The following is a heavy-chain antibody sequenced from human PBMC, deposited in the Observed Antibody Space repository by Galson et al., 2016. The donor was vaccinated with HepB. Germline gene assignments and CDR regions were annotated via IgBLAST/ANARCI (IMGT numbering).Heavy chain of an antibody. CDR1: GYTFTNNG. D-gene: IGHD2-21*02. CDR2: ISAHSGNT. Sequence: SVKVSCKASGYTFTNNGISWVRQAPGQGLERMGWISAHSGNTNYAQKFQGRLTLTKDTSASTVYMELRSLRFDDTAMYYCARDRDSALDYGGQGALVTVSS. V-gene: IGHV1-18*01. CDR3: ARDRDSALDY. J-gene: IGHJ4*02.